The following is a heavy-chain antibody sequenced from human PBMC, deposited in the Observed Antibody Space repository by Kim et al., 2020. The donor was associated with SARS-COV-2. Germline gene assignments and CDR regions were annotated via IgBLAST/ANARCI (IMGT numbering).Heavy chain of an antibody. D-gene: IGHD4-17*01. V-gene: IGHV4-39*01. Sequence: SETLSLTCTVSGGSISSSSYYWGWIRQPPGKGLEWIGSIYYSGSTYYNPSLKSRVTISVYTSKNQFSLKLSSVTAADTAVYYCARQGYYGGKTSYYFDYWGHGTLVTVSS. J-gene: IGHJ4*01. CDR3: ARQGYYGGKTSYYFDY. CDR1: GGSISSSSYY. CDR2: IYYSGST.